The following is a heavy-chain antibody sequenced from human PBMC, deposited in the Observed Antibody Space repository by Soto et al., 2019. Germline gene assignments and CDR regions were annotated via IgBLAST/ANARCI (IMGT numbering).Heavy chain of an antibody. D-gene: IGHD3-9*01. CDR3: ARAQFSDILTADDYGMDV. CDR1: GGNFRSEA. J-gene: IGHJ6*02. CDR2: IIPMFSTP. Sequence: SVKVSCKASGGNFRSEAISWVRQAPGHGLEWMGRIIPMFSTPHYAQKFQGRVTIIADESTTTVNMEMRGLTYEDTAVYYCARAQFSDILTADDYGMDVWGQGTSVTVSS. V-gene: IGHV1-69*13.